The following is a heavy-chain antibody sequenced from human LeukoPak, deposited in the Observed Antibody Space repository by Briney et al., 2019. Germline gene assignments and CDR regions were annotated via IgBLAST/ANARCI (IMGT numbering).Heavy chain of an antibody. D-gene: IGHD2-21*01. J-gene: IGHJ4*01. CDR3: VRESYSRGDFN. Sequence: GGSLRLSCAASGFIFSTYWMTWVRQAPGKGLEWVATIKYDGNEKYYVDSVRGRFTISRDNAQNSLYLQMNSLTAEDTAVYYCVRESYSRGDFNWGHGILASVSS. V-gene: IGHV3-7*01. CDR2: IKYDGNEK. CDR1: GFIFSTYW.